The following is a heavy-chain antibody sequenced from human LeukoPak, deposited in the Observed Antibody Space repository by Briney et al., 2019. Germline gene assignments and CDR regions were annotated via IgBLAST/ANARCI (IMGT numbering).Heavy chain of an antibody. CDR2: ISYSSETI. D-gene: IGHD5-24*01. CDR3: AKDRGGGSQLGDAYDV. V-gene: IGHV3-9*01. CDR1: GLPFDEHA. J-gene: IGHJ3*01. Sequence: GGSLRPSCAASGLPFDEHAMHWVRQAPGKGLEWVSGISYSSETIGYVDSVKGRFTISRDNVRKSLYLQMNSLRIEDTALYYCAKDRGGGSQLGDAYDVWGQGTMVSVSS.